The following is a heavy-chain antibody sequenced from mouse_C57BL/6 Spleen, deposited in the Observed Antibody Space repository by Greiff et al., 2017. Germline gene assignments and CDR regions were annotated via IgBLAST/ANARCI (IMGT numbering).Heavy chain of an antibody. Sequence: EVKLVESGGGLVKPGGPLKLSCAASGFTFSSYTMSWVRQTPETRLEWVATISGGGGNNYYPDSVKGRFTISRDNAKNTLYLQMSSLRSEDTALYYCARTGPYYFDDWGQGTTRTVSS. J-gene: IGHJ2*01. D-gene: IGHD4-1*01. CDR3: ARTGPYYFDD. CDR2: ISGGGGNN. CDR1: GFTFSSYT. V-gene: IGHV5-9*01.